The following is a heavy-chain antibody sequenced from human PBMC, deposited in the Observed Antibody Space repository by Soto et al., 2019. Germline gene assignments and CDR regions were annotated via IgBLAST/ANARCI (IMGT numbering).Heavy chain of an antibody. CDR2: IRSKANSYAT. CDR1: GFTFSGSA. J-gene: IGHJ4*02. CDR3: TRHPSCSSTSCYPFDY. V-gene: IGHV3-73*01. D-gene: IGHD2-2*01. Sequence: PGGSQRLSCAASGFTFSGSAMHWVRQAYGKGLEGVGRIRSKANSYATAYAASVKGRFTISRDDTKNTAYLQMNSLKTEDTAVYYCTRHPSCSSTSCYPFDYWGQGTLVTASS.